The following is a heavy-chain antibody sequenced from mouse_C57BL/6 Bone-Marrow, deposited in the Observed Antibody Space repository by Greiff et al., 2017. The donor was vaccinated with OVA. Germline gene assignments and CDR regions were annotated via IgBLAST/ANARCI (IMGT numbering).Heavy chain of an antibody. CDR1: GFSFNTYA. Sequence: GGGLVQPKGSLKLSCAASGFSFNTYAMNWVRQAPGKGLEWVARIRSKSNNYATYYADSVKDRFTISRDDSESMLYLQMNNLKTEDTAMYYCVSIGRGFAYWGQGTLVTVSA. J-gene: IGHJ3*01. CDR3: VSIGRGFAY. CDR2: IRSKSNNYAT. D-gene: IGHD2-14*01. V-gene: IGHV10-1*01.